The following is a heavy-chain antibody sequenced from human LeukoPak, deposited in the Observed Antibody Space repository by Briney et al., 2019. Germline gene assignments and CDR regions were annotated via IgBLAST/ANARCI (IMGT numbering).Heavy chain of an antibody. CDR1: GFTFSSYG. CDR2: IRYDGSNK. V-gene: IGHV3-30*02. J-gene: IGHJ6*03. D-gene: IGHD3-16*01. Sequence: GGSLRLSCAASGFTFSSYGMHWVRQAPGKGLEWVAFIRYDGSNKYYADSVRGRFTISRDNSKNTLYLQMNSLRAEDTAVYYXXXXTKHKPLRTFSYYCYMDVWGKGTTVTVSS. CDR3: XXXTKHKPLRTFSYYCYMDV.